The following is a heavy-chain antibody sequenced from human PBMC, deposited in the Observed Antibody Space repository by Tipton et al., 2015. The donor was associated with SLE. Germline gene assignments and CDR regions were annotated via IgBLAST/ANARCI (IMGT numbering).Heavy chain of an antibody. CDR3: ARLSFGYNSGWYIDY. CDR2: LYYSGNT. D-gene: IGHD6-19*01. J-gene: IGHJ4*02. CDR1: GDSISSHY. V-gene: IGHV4-59*04. Sequence: TLSLTCSVSGDSISSHYWSWIRQPAGKGREWIGTLYYSGNTFYNPSLKSRVTMSVDTSKNKFSLKLNSVTAADTAVYYCARLSFGYNSGWYIDYWGQGTLVTVSS.